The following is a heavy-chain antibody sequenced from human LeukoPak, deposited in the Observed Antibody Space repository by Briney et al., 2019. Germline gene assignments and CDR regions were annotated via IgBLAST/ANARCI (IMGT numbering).Heavy chain of an antibody. J-gene: IGHJ5*02. CDR3: ARGAPDITRWFDP. V-gene: IGHV3-21*01. CDR2: ITSRCAYI. Sequence: PGGSLRLSCASSGFTFNYYNMNWVRRAPGKALVWVSSITSRCAYIFYADALRGRFTLSRDNAKNSLYLQMNGLRAEDTAAYYCARGAPDITRWFDPWGQGTLVIVSS. D-gene: IGHD3-3*01. CDR1: GFTFNYYN.